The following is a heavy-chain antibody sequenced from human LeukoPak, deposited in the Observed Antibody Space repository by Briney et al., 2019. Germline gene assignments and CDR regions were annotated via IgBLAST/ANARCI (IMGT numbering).Heavy chain of an antibody. CDR1: GYNFRNYG. J-gene: IGHJ3*02. CDR3: ARDSARGYSYGYNAFDI. D-gene: IGHD5-18*01. CDR2: ITAGNGNT. V-gene: IGHV1-18*01. Sequence: EASVKVSCKASGYNFRNYGIGWVRQAPRQGLEWMGWITAGNGNTNYAQKVQGRVTMTTDTSTSTAYMERRSLRSDDTAVYFCARDSARGYSYGYNAFDIWGQGTMVTVSS.